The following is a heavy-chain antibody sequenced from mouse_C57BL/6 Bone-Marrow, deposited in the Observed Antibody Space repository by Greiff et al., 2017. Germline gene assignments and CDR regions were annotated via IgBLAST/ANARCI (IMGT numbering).Heavy chain of an antibody. CDR1: GYTFTSYW. J-gene: IGHJ2*01. Sequence: VQLQQPGAELLKLGASVKLSCKPSGYTFTSYWRTWWKQRPGQGIEWMGDIYPVSGSNNYNEKFKTKATLTVDTSSSTSYMQLSSLTSADSAVYYCASYDYGSIYFDCWGPGATLTVSS. CDR3: ASYDYGSIYFDC. D-gene: IGHD1-1*01. V-gene: IGHV1-55*01. CDR2: IYPVSGSN.